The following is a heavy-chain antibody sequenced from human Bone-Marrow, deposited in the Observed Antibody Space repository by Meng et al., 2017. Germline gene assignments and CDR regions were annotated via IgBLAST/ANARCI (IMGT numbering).Heavy chain of an antibody. V-gene: IGHV1-3*01. D-gene: IGHD3-22*01. J-gene: IGHJ3*02. CDR2: INAGNGNT. CDR3: ARVPTYYYDSSGYYRSNDAFDI. CDR1: GYTFTSYA. Sequence: ASVKVSCKASGYTFTSYAMYWVRQAPGQRLEWMGWINAGNGNTKYSQKFQGRVTITRDTSASTAYMELSSLRSEDTAVYYCARVPTYYYDSSGYYRSNDAFDIWGQGTMVTVSS.